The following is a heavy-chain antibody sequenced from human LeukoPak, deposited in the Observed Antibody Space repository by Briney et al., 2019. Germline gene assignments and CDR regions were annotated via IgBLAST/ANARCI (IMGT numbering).Heavy chain of an antibody. CDR2: IDPSDSYT. J-gene: IGHJ1*01. D-gene: IGHD6-19*01. CDR3: AGAGIAVAGNAEYFQH. V-gene: IGHV5-10-1*01. CDR1: GYSFTSYW. Sequence: GESLKISCKGSGYSFTSYWISWVRQMPGKGREWMGRIDPSDSYTNYSPSFQGHVTISADKSISTAYLQWSSLKASDTAMYYCAGAGIAVAGNAEYFQHWGQGTLVTVSS.